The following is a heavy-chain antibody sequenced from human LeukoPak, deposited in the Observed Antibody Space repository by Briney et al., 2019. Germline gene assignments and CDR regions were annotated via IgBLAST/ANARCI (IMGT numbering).Heavy chain of an antibody. CDR3: ARTYYDFWSGYLTDYMDV. V-gene: IGHV3-7*01. J-gene: IGHJ6*03. CDR2: IKQDGSEK. CDR1: GFTFSSYW. Sequence: GGSLRLSCAASGFTFSSYWMSWVRQAPGKGLEWVANIKQDGSEKYYVDSVKGRFTISRDNAKNSLYLQMNSLRAEDTAVYYCARTYYDFWSGYLTDYMDVWGKGTTVTVSS. D-gene: IGHD3-3*01.